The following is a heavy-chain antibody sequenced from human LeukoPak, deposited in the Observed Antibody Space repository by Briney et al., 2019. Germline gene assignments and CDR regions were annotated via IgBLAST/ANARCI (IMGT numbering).Heavy chain of an antibody. Sequence: GGSLRLSCAASGFTFSSYSMNWVRQAPGKGLEWVSSISSSSSYIYYADSVKGRFTISRDNAKNSLYLQMNSLRAEDTAVYYCARRPRDGYNYAWGQGTLVTVSS. V-gene: IGHV3-21*01. D-gene: IGHD5-24*01. CDR1: GFTFSSYS. CDR3: ARRPRDGYNYA. J-gene: IGHJ4*02. CDR2: ISSSSSYI.